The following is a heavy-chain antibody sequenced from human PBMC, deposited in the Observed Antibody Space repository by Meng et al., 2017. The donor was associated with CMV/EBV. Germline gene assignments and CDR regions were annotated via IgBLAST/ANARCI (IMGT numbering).Heavy chain of an antibody. J-gene: IGHJ6*02. Sequence: GGSLRLSCAASGFTVSSNYMSWVRQAPGKGLEWVSVIYSGGSTYYADSVKGRFTISRDNSKNTLYLQMNSLRAEDTAMYYCARAVGRAALTYYYGMDVWGQGTTVTVSS. CDR2: IYSGGST. V-gene: IGHV3-53*01. CDR1: GFTVSSNY. D-gene: IGHD6-6*01. CDR3: ARAVGRAALTYYYGMDV.